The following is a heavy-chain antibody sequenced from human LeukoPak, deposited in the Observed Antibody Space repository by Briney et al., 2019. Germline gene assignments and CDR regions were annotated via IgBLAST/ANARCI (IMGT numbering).Heavy chain of an antibody. CDR3: AKFCDSSGYYEPGGNVFDI. Sequence: GGSLRLSCAASGFTFGIYAMNWVRQAPGKGLEWVSSISSSSSYIYYADSVQGRFTISRDNARNSLFLQMNSLRTEDTALYYCAKFCDSSGYYEPGGNVFDIWGQGTMVTVSS. CDR2: ISSSSSYI. V-gene: IGHV3-21*04. J-gene: IGHJ3*02. CDR1: GFTFGIYA. D-gene: IGHD3-22*01.